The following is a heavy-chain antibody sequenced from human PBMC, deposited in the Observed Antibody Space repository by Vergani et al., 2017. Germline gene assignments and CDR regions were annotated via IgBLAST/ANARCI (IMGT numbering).Heavy chain of an antibody. Sequence: QVQLQQWGRGLLKPSETLSLTCIVNGGSFTSYHCTWIRQSPGAGLEWVGVIDHNGRPAYNPSLKSRLTMSVDKSRNQFSLSLNSLTATDTAIYFCASVNTETDGHLYYYDYMDVWGQGTAVTVS. V-gene: IGHV4-34*01. CDR2: IDHNGRP. J-gene: IGHJ6*03. CDR1: GGSFTSYH. CDR3: ASVNTETDGHLYYYDYMDV. D-gene: IGHD4-11*01.